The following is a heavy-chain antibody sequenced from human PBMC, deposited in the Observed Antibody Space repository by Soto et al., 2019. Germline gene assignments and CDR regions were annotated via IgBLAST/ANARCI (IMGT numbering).Heavy chain of an antibody. CDR2: MNPNNGDT. D-gene: IGHD3-16*01. Sequence: ASVKVSCKASGYTFSTYDINWVRQATGQGLEWMGWMNPNNGDTVYAQKFQGRLSMTRNTSISTAYMELSSLRSEDTAIYYCARGGAFGGPPLDYWGQGTLVTVSS. J-gene: IGHJ4*02. CDR3: ARGGAFGGPPLDY. CDR1: GYTFSTYD. V-gene: IGHV1-8*01.